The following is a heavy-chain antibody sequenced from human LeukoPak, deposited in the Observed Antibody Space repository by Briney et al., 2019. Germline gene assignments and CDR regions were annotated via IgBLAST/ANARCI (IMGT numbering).Heavy chain of an antibody. J-gene: IGHJ5*02. Sequence: GGSLRLSCAASGFTFSSYSMNWVRQAPGKGLVWVSSISSSSSYIYYADSVKGRFTISRDNAKNSLYLQMNSLRAEDTAVYYCARGPSSYCSGGSCYWFDPWGQGTLVTVSS. CDR1: GFTFSSYS. D-gene: IGHD2-15*01. CDR3: ARGPSSYCSGGSCYWFDP. CDR2: ISSSSSYI. V-gene: IGHV3-21*01.